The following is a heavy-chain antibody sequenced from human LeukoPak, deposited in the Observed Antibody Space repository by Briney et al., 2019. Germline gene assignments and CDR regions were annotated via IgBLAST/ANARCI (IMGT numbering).Heavy chain of an antibody. Sequence: SETLSLTCSVSGGSISSSNYYWGWIRQPPGKGLEWIGTIYYSGNTYYNPSLKSRVTISVDTSKNQFFLTLRSVAAADTAFYYCARIGYSYGPQYYFDYWGQGTLVTVSS. CDR2: IYYSGNT. CDR3: ARIGYSYGPQYYFDY. D-gene: IGHD5-18*01. J-gene: IGHJ4*02. V-gene: IGHV4-39*07. CDR1: GGSISSSNYY.